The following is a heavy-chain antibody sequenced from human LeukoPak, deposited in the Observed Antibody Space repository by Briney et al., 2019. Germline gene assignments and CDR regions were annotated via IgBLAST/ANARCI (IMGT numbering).Heavy chain of an antibody. J-gene: IGHJ4*02. CDR1: GFTFNTYW. D-gene: IGHD3-3*01. CDR2: VKEDGRET. V-gene: IGHV3-74*01. Sequence: PGGSLRLSCVGSGFTFNTYWIHWVRQAPGKGQVWVSRVKEDGRETNYADSVKGRFTISRDNAKNTLYLQMNSLRAEDTAVYYCARVSCDYTTCKYPFDYWGQGTLVTVSS. CDR3: ARVSCDYTTCKYPFDY.